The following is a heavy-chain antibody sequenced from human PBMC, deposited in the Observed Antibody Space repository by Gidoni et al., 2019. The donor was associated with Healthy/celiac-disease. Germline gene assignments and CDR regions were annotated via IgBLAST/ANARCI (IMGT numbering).Heavy chain of an antibody. CDR2: SSGSGGST. CDR3: AKGCIAVAGRGSYYFDY. CDR1: DFNFSSYA. D-gene: IGHD6-19*01. Sequence: EVQLLESWGGLVQPGGSLRLSCAASDFNFSSYAMGWVRQAPGKGLEGVSGSSGSGGSTDYADAVKGRFTSARDNSKNTLYRQMNSLRAEDTDVYYCAKGCIAVAGRGSYYFDYWGQGTLVTVSS. V-gene: IGHV3-23*01. J-gene: IGHJ4*02.